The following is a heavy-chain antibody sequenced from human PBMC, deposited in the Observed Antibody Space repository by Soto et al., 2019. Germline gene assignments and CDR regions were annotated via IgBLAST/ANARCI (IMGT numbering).Heavy chain of an antibody. CDR1: GGSISSGGYY. V-gene: IGHV4-31*03. CDR3: ARESVIAVAGTDDY. J-gene: IGHJ4*02. CDR2: IYDSGST. Sequence: QVQLQESGPGLVKPSQTLSLTCTVSGGSISSGGYYWSWIRQHPGKGLEWIGYIYDSGSTYYNPSLKGRVTIAVDTSKNQFSLKLSSVTAADTAVYYCARESVIAVAGTDDYWGQGTLVTVSS. D-gene: IGHD6-19*01.